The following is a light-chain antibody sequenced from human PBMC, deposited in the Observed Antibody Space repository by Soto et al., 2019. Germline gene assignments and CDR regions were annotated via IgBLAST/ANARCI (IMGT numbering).Light chain of an antibody. CDR1: QSISNS. CDR3: QQTFSPPDT. CDR2: VAS. Sequence: DIQMTQSLSSLSASVGDTVTITCRASQSISNSLSWYQQKPGKAPKFLIYVASTLQRGVPSRFSGSGSGTDFTLTISNLQPEDVATYYCQQTFSPPDTFGKRTKLEIK. V-gene: IGKV1-39*01. J-gene: IGKJ2*01.